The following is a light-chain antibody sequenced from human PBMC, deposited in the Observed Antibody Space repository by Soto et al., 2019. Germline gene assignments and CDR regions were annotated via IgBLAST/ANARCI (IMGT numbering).Light chain of an antibody. CDR2: AAS. V-gene: IGKV1-12*01. Sequence: DIQMTQSPSSVSASVGDRVTITCRASQDIRNWLAWYQQRPGKAPKLLIYAASSLQSGVPSRFSGSGSGTDFTLTISGLQPEDFATYYCQQANSFPPWTFGQGTKVEIK. J-gene: IGKJ1*01. CDR3: QQANSFPPWT. CDR1: QDIRNW.